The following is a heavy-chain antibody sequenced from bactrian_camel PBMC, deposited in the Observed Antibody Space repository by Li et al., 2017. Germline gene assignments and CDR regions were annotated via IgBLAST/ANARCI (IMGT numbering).Heavy chain of an antibody. CDR3: AAHIHGMHSHCTARRSPDFDY. J-gene: IGHJ6*01. V-gene: IGHV3S1*01. CDR2: INSFGTNT. CDR1: GFTFSDYF. D-gene: IGHD6*01. Sequence: VQLVESGGGLVQTAGSLRLSCAATGFTFSDYFMCWVRQAPGKGLDWVSGINSFGTNTYYRQSMKGRFTISRDNAKNTLYLHMNSLSPDDTAVYYCAAHIHGMHSHCTARRSPDFDYRGQGTQVTVS.